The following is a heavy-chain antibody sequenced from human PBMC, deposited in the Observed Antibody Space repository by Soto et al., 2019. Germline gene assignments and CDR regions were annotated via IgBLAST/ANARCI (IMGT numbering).Heavy chain of an antibody. CDR1: GYPFNSYC. D-gene: IGHD6-13*01. CDR3: ARVNGAADFDY. J-gene: IGHJ4*02. V-gene: IGHV1-18*01. Sequence: GASVEGSCQGSGYPFNSYCISWVRQAPGQGLEWMGWISAYNGNTNYAQKLQGRVTMTTDTSTSTAYMELRSLRSDDTAVYYCARVNGAADFDYWGQGTLVTVSS. CDR2: ISAYNGNT.